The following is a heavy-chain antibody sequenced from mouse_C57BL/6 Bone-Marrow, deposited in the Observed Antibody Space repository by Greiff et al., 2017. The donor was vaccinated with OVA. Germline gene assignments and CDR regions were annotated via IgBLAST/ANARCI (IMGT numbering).Heavy chain of an antibody. J-gene: IGHJ3*01. CDR3: ARRGYDYLFAY. Sequence: QVQLKESGPELVKPGASVKISCKASGYAFSSSWMNWVKQRPGKGLEWIGRIYPGDGDTNYNGKFKGKATLTADKSSSTAYMQLSSLTSEDSAVYFCARRGYDYLFAYWGQGTLVTVSA. CDR2: IYPGDGDT. CDR1: GYAFSSSW. V-gene: IGHV1-82*01. D-gene: IGHD2-4*01.